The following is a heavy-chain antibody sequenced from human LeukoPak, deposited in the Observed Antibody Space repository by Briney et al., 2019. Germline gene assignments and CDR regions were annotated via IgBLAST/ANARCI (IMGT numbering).Heavy chain of an antibody. D-gene: IGHD3-10*01. CDR1: GASISGSGYY. V-gene: IGHV4-39*01. CDR3: ARLRYYGSGSYPMTGNWFDP. J-gene: IGHJ5*02. CDR2: IYSSGST. Sequence: SETLSLTCTVSGASISGSGYYWGWIRQPPGKGLEWIGSIYSSGSTYYNASLQSRVTISIETSKNQLSLRLNSVTAADTAMYYCARLRYYGSGSYPMTGNWFDPWGQGTLVSVSS.